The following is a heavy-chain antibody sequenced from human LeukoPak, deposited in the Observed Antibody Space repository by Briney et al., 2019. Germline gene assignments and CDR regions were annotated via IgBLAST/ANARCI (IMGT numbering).Heavy chain of an antibody. CDR3: ARHESVTAFGVATIDH. CDR2: IYFSGIT. Sequence: SETLSLTCADSGDSITNRSHYWAWIRQSPEKGLEWIATIYFSGITYYNHFLKSRVTISVDTSKNQFSLNLKSVTAADTGVYYCARHESVTAFGVATIDHWGQGKLVTVSS. D-gene: IGHD3-3*01. J-gene: IGHJ4*02. V-gene: IGHV4-39*01. CDR1: GDSITNRSHY.